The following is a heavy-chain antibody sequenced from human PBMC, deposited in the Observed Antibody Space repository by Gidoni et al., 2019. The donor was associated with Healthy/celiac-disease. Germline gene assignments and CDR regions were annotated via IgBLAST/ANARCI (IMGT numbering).Heavy chain of an antibody. V-gene: IGHV1-69*01. CDR3: AREGYYYGSGSGWGFDY. CDR1: GGPFSSYA. Sequence: QVQLVQSGAEVKKPGSSVKVSCKASGGPFSSYAISWVRQAPGQGLEWMGGIIPIFGTANYAQKFQGRVTITADESTSTAYMELSSLRSEDTAVYYCAREGYYYGSGSGWGFDYWGQGTLVTVSS. J-gene: IGHJ4*02. CDR2: IIPIFGTA. D-gene: IGHD3-10*01.